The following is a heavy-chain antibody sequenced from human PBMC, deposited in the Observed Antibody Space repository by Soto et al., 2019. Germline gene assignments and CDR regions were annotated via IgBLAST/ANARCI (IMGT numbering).Heavy chain of an antibody. CDR3: ARDPKPDILAYFDY. CDR2: ISYDGSNK. Sequence: PGGSLGLSCAAAGYTFSSYAMRWVRQAPGKGLEWVAVISYDGSNKYYADSVKGRFTISRDNSKNTVYLQMNSLKVQDTAEYSCARDPKPDILAYFDYWGQGTPVTVSS. D-gene: IGHD3-9*01. V-gene: IGHV3-30-3*01. J-gene: IGHJ4*02. CDR1: GYTFSSYA.